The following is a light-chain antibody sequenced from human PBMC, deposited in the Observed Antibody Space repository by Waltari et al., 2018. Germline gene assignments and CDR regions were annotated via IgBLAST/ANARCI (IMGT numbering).Light chain of an antibody. CDR2: GNN. CDR1: SSNIGAGHD. V-gene: IGLV1-40*01. J-gene: IGLJ3*02. CDR3: QSFDIRLSGGVV. Sequence: QSVLTQPPSMSGAPGQRVTISCTGSSSNIGAGHDVHWYQVFPGTAPKFLIYGNNNRPSGVPDRFSGSKSDTSASLAIGGLQAEDEADYYCQSFDIRLSGGVVFGGGTKVTVL.